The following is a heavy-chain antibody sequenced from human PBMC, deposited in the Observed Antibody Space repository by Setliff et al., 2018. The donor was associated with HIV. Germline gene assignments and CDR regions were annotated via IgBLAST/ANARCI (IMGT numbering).Heavy chain of an antibody. V-gene: IGHV3-15*06. J-gene: IGHJ4*02. CDR2: IFSQTHGGAI. CDR1: GFIVTDNW. CDR3: TGSFLGF. D-gene: IGHD3-3*01. Sequence: TGESLKISCAVSGFIVTDNWMAWARQAPGKGLEWVGHIFSQTHGGAISYVEPVKGRFTISRDESRNILYLEMNNVNTEDTAVYYCTGSFLGFWGQGTLVTVSS.